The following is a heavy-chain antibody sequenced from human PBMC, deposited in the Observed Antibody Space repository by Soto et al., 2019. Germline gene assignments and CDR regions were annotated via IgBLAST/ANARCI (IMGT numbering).Heavy chain of an antibody. Sequence: EVQLLESGGGLVQPGGSLRLSCAASGFTFSSYAMSWVRQAPGKGLEWVSAISGSGGSTYYADSVKGRFTISRDNSKNTLYLQMNSQRAEDTAVYYCANDFMVGATNFDYWGQGTLVTVSS. CDR2: ISGSGGST. CDR3: ANDFMVGATNFDY. J-gene: IGHJ4*02. V-gene: IGHV3-23*01. D-gene: IGHD1-26*01. CDR1: GFTFSSYA.